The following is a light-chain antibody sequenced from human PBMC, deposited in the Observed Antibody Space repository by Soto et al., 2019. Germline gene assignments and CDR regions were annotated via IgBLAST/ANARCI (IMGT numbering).Light chain of an antibody. CDR2: DVS. CDR1: SSDVGGYNY. V-gene: IGLV2-14*01. CDR3: SSYTSSSGYVV. Sequence: QSALTQPASVSGSPGQSITISCTGTSSDVGGYNYVSWYQQHPGKAPKLMIYDVSNRPSGVSNRFSGSKSGNTASLTISGFQAEDEADYYCSSYTSSSGYVVFGGGTKLTVL. J-gene: IGLJ2*01.